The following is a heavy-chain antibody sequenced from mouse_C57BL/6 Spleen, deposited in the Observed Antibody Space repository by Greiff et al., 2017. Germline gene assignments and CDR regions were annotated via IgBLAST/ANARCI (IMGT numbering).Heavy chain of an antibody. D-gene: IGHD1-1*01. V-gene: IGHV1-52*01. CDR1: GYTFTSYW. J-gene: IGHJ1*03. CDR3: ARTYGSIYKYFYV. CDR2: IDPSDSET. Sequence: QVQLKQPGAELVRPGSSVKLSCKASGYTFTSYWMHWVKQRPIQGLEWIGNIDPSDSETHYNQKFKDKATLTVDKSSSTAYMQLSSLTSEDSAVYYCARTYGSIYKYFYVWGTGATVTFSS.